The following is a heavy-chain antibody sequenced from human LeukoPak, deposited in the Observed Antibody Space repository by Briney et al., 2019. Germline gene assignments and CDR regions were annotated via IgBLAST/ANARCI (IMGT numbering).Heavy chain of an antibody. J-gene: IGHJ4*02. CDR2: IYYSGST. CDR1: GGSISSYY. V-gene: IGHV4-59*08. CDR3: ARVGGRFFDWFFDY. Sequence: SETLSLTCTVSGGSISSYYWSWIRQPPGKGLEWIGYIYYSGSTNYNPSLKSRVTISVDTSKNQFSLKLSSVTAADTAAYYCARVGGRFFDWFFDYWGQGTLVTVSS. D-gene: IGHD3-9*01.